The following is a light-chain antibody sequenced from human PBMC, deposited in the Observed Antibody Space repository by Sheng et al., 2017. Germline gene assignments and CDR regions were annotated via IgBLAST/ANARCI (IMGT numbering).Light chain of an antibody. V-gene: IGKV4-1*01. J-gene: IGKJ4*01. CDR3: QQYFSKPPT. CDR2: WAS. Sequence: IVMTQSPDSLAVSLGERATIHCKSSQSVLYRSNNQNYLAWYQQKPGQPPRLLITWASTRESGVPDRFSGSGSGTDFTLTISSLQAEDVAVYSCQQYFSKPPTFGGGTKVEIK. CDR1: QSVLYRSNNQNY.